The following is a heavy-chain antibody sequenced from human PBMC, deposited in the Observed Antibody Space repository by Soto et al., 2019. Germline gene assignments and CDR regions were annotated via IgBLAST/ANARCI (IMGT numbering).Heavy chain of an antibody. CDR3: ARVDRELLWFGELFRYYYYYYMDV. J-gene: IGHJ6*03. CDR2: MNPNSGNT. CDR1: GYTFTSYD. D-gene: IGHD3-10*01. Sequence: GASVKVSCKASGYTFTSYDINWVRQATGQGLERMGWMNPNSGNTGYAQKFQGRVTMTRNTSISTAYMELSSLRSEDTAVYYCARVDRELLWFGELFRYYYYYYMDVWGKGTTVTVSS. V-gene: IGHV1-8*01.